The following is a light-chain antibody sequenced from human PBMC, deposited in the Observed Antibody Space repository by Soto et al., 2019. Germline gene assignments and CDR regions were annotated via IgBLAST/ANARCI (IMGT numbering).Light chain of an antibody. J-gene: IGKJ1*01. Sequence: EILLTQSPGTLSLSPGERATLSCRASQSVASSYLAWYQQKPGQAPRLLIHGATTRATGIPARSSGSGSGTDFTLTISRLEPEDFAVYYCQQYGSSGTFGQGTKWIS. CDR2: GAT. CDR3: QQYGSSGT. V-gene: IGKV3-20*01. CDR1: QSVASSY.